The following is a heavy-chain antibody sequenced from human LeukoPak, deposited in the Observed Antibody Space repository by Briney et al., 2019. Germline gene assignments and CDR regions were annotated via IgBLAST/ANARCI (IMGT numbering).Heavy chain of an antibody. Sequence: ASVKVSCKASGYTFTSYAMNWVRQAPGQGLEWMGWISTNTGNPTYAQGFTGRFVFSLDTSVSTAYLQISSLKAEDTAVYYCARDLQGYDFWSGYYYYYYGMDVWGQGTTVTVSS. CDR3: ARDLQGYDFWSGYYYYYYGMDV. J-gene: IGHJ6*02. CDR1: GYTFTSYA. CDR2: ISTNTGNP. V-gene: IGHV7-4-1*02. D-gene: IGHD3-3*01.